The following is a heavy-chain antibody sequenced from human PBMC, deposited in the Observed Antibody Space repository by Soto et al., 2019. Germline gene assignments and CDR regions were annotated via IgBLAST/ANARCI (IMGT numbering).Heavy chain of an antibody. J-gene: IGHJ3*02. CDR1: GGSISSGGYY. V-gene: IGHV4-31*03. Sequence: SETLSLTCTVSGGSISSGGYYWSWIRQHPGKGLEWIGYIYYSGSTYYNPSLKSRVTISVDTSKNQFSLKLSSVTAADTAVYYCARVTEGAFDIWGQGTMVTVSS. CDR3: ARVTEGAFDI. CDR2: IYYSGST.